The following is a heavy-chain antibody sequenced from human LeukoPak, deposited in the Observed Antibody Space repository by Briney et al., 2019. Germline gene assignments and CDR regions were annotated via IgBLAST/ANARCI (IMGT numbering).Heavy chain of an antibody. J-gene: IGHJ4*02. D-gene: IGHD3-3*01. V-gene: IGHV4-34*12. Sequence: SETLSLTCAVYDGSFSGYYWTWIRQPPGKGLEWTGEIIDTGSTKYNSSLKSRVTISVDTSKNQFSLSLDSVTAADTAVYYCARGLASGYPPIPFDYWGQGTLVTVSS. CDR1: DGSFSGYY. CDR2: IIDTGST. CDR3: ARGLASGYPPIPFDY.